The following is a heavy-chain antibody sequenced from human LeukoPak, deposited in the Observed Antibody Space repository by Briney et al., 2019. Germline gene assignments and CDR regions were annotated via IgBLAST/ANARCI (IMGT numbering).Heavy chain of an antibody. CDR3: ARESSVGAHKAFDY. CDR1: GFTFSSYW. CDR2: INSDGSST. J-gene: IGHJ4*02. D-gene: IGHD1-26*01. Sequence: PGGSLRLSCAASGFTFSSYWMHWVRQAPGKGLVWVSRINSDGSSTSHAGSVKGRFTISRDNAKNTLYLQMNSLRAEDTAVYYCARESSVGAHKAFDYWGQGTLVTVSS. V-gene: IGHV3-74*01.